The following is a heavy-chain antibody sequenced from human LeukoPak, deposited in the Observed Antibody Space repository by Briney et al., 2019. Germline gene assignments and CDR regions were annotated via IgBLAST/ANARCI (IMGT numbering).Heavy chain of an antibody. CDR3: AKIGYYDSSGYYHDAFDI. D-gene: IGHD3-22*01. V-gene: IGHV3-23*01. CDR2: ISGSGGST. CDR1: GFTFSSYA. Sequence: GGSLRLSCAASGFTFSSYAMRWVRQAPGKGLEWVSAISGSGGSTYYADSVKGRFTISRDNSKNTLYLQMNSLRAEDTAVYYCAKIGYYDSSGYYHDAFDIWGQGTMVTVSS. J-gene: IGHJ3*02.